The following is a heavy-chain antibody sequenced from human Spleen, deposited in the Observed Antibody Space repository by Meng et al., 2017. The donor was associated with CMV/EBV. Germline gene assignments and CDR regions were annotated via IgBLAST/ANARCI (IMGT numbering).Heavy chain of an antibody. V-gene: IGHV3-21*01. Sequence: ETLSLTCAASGFSFSNYRMNWVRQAPGKGLEWVSSISSSGRYIFYADSAKGRFTISRDNAKNSLYLQMNSLGAEDTAVYYCARSPGYCSDTNCYSNHFDYWGQGTLVTVSS. CDR1: GFSFSNYR. CDR3: ARSPGYCSDTNCYSNHFDY. CDR2: ISSSGRYI. J-gene: IGHJ4*02. D-gene: IGHD2-2*01.